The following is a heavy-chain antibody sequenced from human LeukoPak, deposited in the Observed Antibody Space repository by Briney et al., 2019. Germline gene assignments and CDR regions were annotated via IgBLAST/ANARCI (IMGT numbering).Heavy chain of an antibody. J-gene: IGHJ4*02. V-gene: IGHV3-30*02. CDR3: AKGHIVDTAMAIDY. D-gene: IGHD5-18*01. CDR1: GFTFSSYG. CDR2: IRYDGSNK. Sequence: PGGSLRLSCAASGFTFSSYGMHWVRQAPGKGLEWVAFIRYDGSNKYYADSVKGRFTISRDNSKNTLYLQMNSLRAEDTAVYYCAKGHIVDTAMAIDYWGQGTLVTVSS.